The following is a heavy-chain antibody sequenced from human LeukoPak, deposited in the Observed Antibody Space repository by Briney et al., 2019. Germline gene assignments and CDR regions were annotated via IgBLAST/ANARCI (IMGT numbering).Heavy chain of an antibody. J-gene: IGHJ6*03. CDR2: ISYDGSNK. V-gene: IGHV3-30*04. Sequence: GRSLRLSCAASGFTFSSYAMHWVRQAPGKGLEWVAVISYDGSNKYYADSVKGRFTISRDNSKNTLYLQMNSLRAEDTAVYYCARDSSEMSYNYYYYYMDVWGKGTTVTVSS. CDR1: GFTFSSYA. D-gene: IGHD2-2*01. CDR3: ARDSSEMSYNYYYYYMDV.